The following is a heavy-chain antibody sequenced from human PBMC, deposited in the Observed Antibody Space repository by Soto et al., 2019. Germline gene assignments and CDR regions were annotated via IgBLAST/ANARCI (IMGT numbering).Heavy chain of an antibody. V-gene: IGHV1-2*04. CDR3: ARGDSTDCSNGVCYFFYNHDLDV. Sequence: DSVKVSCKASGYSFTDYHIHWVRQAPGQGLEWLGRINPKSGGTSTAQKFQGWVTMTTDTSISTASMELTRLTSDDTAIYYCARGDSTDCSNGVCYFFYNHDLDVSG. D-gene: IGHD2-8*01. CDR1: GYSFTDYH. CDR2: INPKSGGT. J-gene: IGHJ6*01.